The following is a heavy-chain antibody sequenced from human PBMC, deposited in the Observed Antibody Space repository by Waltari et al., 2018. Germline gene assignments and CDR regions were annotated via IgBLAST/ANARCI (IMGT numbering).Heavy chain of an antibody. CDR3: AKDHGLLLNGVFDY. CDR1: GFTFSNFG. J-gene: IGHJ4*02. V-gene: IGHV3-30*02. CDR2: IRFDGSYE. D-gene: IGHD2-8*01. Sequence: QVQLVESGGGVAQPGGSLRLSCVASGFTFSNFGIHWVHQAPGKGLEWVAFIRFDGSYEIYADFVKGRFTISRDNSKNTVHLQMNSLRGEDTAVYYCAKDHGLLLNGVFDYWGRGTLVTVSS.